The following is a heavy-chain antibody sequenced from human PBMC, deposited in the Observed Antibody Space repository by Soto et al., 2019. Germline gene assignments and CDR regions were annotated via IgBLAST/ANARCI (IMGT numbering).Heavy chain of an antibody. D-gene: IGHD2-2*01. Sequence: PSETLSLTCTVSGGSIGSGDYYWGWIRQPPGKGLEWIGYIYYSGSTYYNPSLKSRVTISVDTSKNQFSLKLSSVTAADTAVYYCARVRATSVVPADLNYLDYWGQGTLVTV. J-gene: IGHJ4*02. V-gene: IGHV4-30-4*01. CDR1: GGSIGSGDYY. CDR3: ARVRATSVVPADLNYLDY. CDR2: IYYSGST.